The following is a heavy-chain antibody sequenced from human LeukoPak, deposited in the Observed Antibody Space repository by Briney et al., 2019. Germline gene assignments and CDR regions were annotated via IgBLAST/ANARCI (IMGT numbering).Heavy chain of an antibody. CDR2: ISSSSSYI. CDR3: ARDANGDYANFDY. D-gene: IGHD4-17*01. Sequence: GGSLRLSCAASGFTFSSYSMNWVRQAPGKGLEWVSSISSSSSYIYYADSVKGRFTISRDNAKYSLYLQMNSLRAEDTAVYYCARDANGDYANFDYWGQGTLVTVSS. J-gene: IGHJ4*02. CDR1: GFTFSSYS. V-gene: IGHV3-21*01.